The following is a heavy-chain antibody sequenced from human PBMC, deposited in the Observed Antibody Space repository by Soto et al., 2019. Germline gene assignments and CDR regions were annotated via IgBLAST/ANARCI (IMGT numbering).Heavy chain of an antibody. V-gene: IGHV4-4*02. J-gene: IGHJ5*02. Sequence: ASETLPLTCVVSGGPICRTICWTWVRQPPALGLVWIVEIYPSGRPSFGPSLRGRATISVDKSNYQFSLRLRSVTAEDTAVYYCATLPARTVVALLPIPTWGQGILVTVSS. D-gene: IGHD2-21*01. CDR1: GGPICRTIC. CDR2: IYPSGRP. CDR3: ATLPARTVVALLPIPT.